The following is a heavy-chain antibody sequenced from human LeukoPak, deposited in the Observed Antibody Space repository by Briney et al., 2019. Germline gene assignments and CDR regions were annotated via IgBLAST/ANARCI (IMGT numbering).Heavy chain of an antibody. J-gene: IGHJ6*03. V-gene: IGHV3-30*02. D-gene: IGHD2-15*01. CDR2: IRYDGSNE. CDR3: ARDPGYCSGGSCQYYYYYYMDV. CDR1: GFTFSSYG. Sequence: SGGSLRLSCAASGFTFSSYGMHWVRQAPGKGLEWVSFIRYDGSNEYYADSVRGRFTISRDNSKNTLYLQMNSLRAEDTAVYYCARDPGYCSGGSCQYYYYYYMDVWGKGTTVTVSS.